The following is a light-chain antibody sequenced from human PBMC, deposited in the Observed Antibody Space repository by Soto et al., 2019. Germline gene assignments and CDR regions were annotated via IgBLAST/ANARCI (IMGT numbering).Light chain of an antibody. CDR2: DAS. CDR1: QSIRSD. CDR3: QQYNNWPPFT. V-gene: IGKV3-15*01. J-gene: IGKJ3*01. Sequence: EIVMTQSPATLSVSPGERATLSCRASQSIRSDLAWYQQRPGQAPMLLIYDASTRAAGIPARFIGSGSGTEFTLTISSLQSEDFAVYHCQQYNNWPPFTVGPGTKVDIK.